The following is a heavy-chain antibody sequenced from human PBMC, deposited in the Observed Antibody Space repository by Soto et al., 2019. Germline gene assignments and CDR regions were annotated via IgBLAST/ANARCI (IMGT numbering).Heavy chain of an antibody. CDR1: GGSFSGYY. CDR2: INHSGST. V-gene: IGHV4-34*01. D-gene: IGHD6-19*01. J-gene: IGHJ4*02. Sequence: SETLSLTCAVYGGSFSGYYWSWIRQPPGKGLEWIGEINHSGSTNYNPSLKSRVTISVDTSKNQFSLKLSSVTAADTAVYYCARGYGSGYVLGYWGQGSLFIVSS. CDR3: ARGYGSGYVLGY.